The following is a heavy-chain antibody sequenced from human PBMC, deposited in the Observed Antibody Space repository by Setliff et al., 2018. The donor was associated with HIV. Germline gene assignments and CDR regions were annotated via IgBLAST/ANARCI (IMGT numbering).Heavy chain of an antibody. D-gene: IGHD3-10*01. CDR3: ARGVAINSYGSGAYFGH. V-gene: IGHV1-69*13. Sequence: SVKVSCKSSGGTFNNFAISWVRQAPGQGLEWMGGIIPMFGRVNYAQKLQGRVTITADESTYTAYMERSSLRAEDTAVYFCARGVAINSYGSGAYFGHWGQGTMVTVSS. CDR2: IIPMFGRV. CDR1: GGTFNNFA. J-gene: IGHJ4*02.